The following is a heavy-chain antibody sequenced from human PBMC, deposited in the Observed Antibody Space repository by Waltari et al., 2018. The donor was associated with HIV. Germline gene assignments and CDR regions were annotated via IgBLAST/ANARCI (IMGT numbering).Heavy chain of an antibody. CDR1: GYTFTGYY. V-gene: IGHV1-2*02. J-gene: IGHJ2*01. CDR2: INPNSGGT. Sequence: QVQLVQSGTEVKKPGASVKVSCKASGYTFTGYYMHWVRQAPGQGLEWMGWINPNSGGTKYAQKCQGRVTVTRDKSISTAYMELSRLRSDDTAVYYCTRDAASSGYWYFDLWGRGTLVTVSS. CDR3: TRDAASSGYWYFDL. D-gene: IGHD3-10*01.